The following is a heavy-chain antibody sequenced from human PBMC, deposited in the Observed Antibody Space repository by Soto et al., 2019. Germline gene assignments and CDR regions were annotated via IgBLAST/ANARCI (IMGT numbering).Heavy chain of an antibody. V-gene: IGHV3-53*02. CDR2: IYSGGST. Sequence: EVRLVETGGGLIQPGGSLRLSCAVSGFIVSSNYMYWVRQAPGKGLEWVSLIYSGGSTYYADSVKGRFTISRDNSKNTLYLQTNSLRAEDTAVYYCARKTDSAGDGDYWGQGTLVTVSS. J-gene: IGHJ4*02. CDR3: ARKTDSAGDGDY. CDR1: GFIVSSNY. D-gene: IGHD2-21*01.